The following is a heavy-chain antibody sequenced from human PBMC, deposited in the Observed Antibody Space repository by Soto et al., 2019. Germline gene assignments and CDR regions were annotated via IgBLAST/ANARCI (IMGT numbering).Heavy chain of an antibody. J-gene: IGHJ4*02. D-gene: IGHD3-22*01. CDR2: IYWSDDK. V-gene: IGHV2-5*01. Sequence: QITLKESGPTLVKPTQTLTLTCSFSGFSLHTSGVGVGWVRQPPGQALEWLALIYWSDDKRYSPSLKSRLTITKDTSKNQVVLRMTNMDPADTATYFCARPRTRYYYNHTGYGFDYWGQGTLVTVSS. CDR1: GFSLHTSGVG. CDR3: ARPRTRYYYNHTGYGFDY.